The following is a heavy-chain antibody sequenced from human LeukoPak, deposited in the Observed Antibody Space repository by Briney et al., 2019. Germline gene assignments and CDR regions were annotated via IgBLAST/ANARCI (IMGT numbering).Heavy chain of an antibody. CDR2: INSDGSNP. Sequence: GGSLRLSCAASGFTFSSTWMHCVRLVPGKGLVWVSRINSDGSNPIYADSVKGRFTISRDNAKNTLYLQMSSLRAEDTAVYYCARDWYYAVDYWGQGTLVTVSS. D-gene: IGHD3-10*01. V-gene: IGHV3-74*01. CDR3: ARDWYYAVDY. CDR1: GFTFSSTW. J-gene: IGHJ4*02.